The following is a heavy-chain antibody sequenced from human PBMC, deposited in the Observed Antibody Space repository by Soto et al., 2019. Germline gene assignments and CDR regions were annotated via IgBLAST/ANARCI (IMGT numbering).Heavy chain of an antibody. J-gene: IGHJ4*02. CDR3: VKDFWGARGYSGYDPPDY. V-gene: IGHV3-64D*06. CDR1: GFTFSNYA. Sequence: PGGSLRLSCSASGFTFSNYAMNWVRQAPGKGLEYVSAISSNGGNTYYAESVKGRFTISRDNSKNTVYLQMSSLRAEDTAVYYCVKDFWGARGYSGYDPPDYWGQGTLVTVSS. D-gene: IGHD5-12*01. CDR2: ISSNGGNT.